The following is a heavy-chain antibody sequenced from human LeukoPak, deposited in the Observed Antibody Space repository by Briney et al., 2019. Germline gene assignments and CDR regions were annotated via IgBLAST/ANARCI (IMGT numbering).Heavy chain of an antibody. V-gene: IGHV4-39*01. Sequence: PSETLSLTCAVYGGSFSGYYWGWIRQPPGKGLEWIGSIYYSGSTYYNPSLKSRVTISVDTSKNQFSLKLSSVTAADTAVYYCARRVGSYYGSGPPLFFDYWGQGTLVTVSS. CDR3: ARRVGSYYGSGPPLFFDY. CDR2: IYYSGST. CDR1: GGSFSGYY. D-gene: IGHD3-10*01. J-gene: IGHJ4*02.